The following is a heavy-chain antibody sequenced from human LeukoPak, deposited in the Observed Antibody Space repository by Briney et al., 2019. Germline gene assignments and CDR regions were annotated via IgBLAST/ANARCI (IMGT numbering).Heavy chain of an antibody. CDR1: GYTLTELS. V-gene: IGHV1-24*01. D-gene: IGHD3-10*01. J-gene: IGHJ6*02. Sequence: ASVKVSCKVSGYTLTELSMHWVRQAPGKGLEWMGGFDPEDGETIYAQKFQGRVTMTEDTSTDTAYMELSSLRSEDTAVYYCARDRLLWFGELSDYYYGMDVWGQGTTVTVSS. CDR2: FDPEDGET. CDR3: ARDRLLWFGELSDYYYGMDV.